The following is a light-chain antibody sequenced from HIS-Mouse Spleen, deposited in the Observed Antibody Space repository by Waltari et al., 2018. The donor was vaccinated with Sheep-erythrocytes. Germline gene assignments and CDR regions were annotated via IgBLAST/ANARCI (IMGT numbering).Light chain of an antibody. Sequence: QSALTHPRSVSGSPGQSVTIPCTGTTSDVGGYNYFPWYQQHTGKAPKLMIYYVSKRPSGVPDRFSGSKSGNTASLTISGLQAEDEADYYCCSYAGSYNHVFATGTKVTVL. CDR1: TSDVGGYNY. CDR3: CSYAGSYNHV. J-gene: IGLJ1*01. CDR2: YVS. V-gene: IGLV2-11*01.